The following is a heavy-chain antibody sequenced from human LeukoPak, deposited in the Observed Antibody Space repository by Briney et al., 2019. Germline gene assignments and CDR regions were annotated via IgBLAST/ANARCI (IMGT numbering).Heavy chain of an antibody. CDR3: ARGNYDFWSGYSYYFDY. CDR2: ISSSGSSI. V-gene: IGHV3-11*04. D-gene: IGHD3-3*01. CDR1: GFTFSDYY. J-gene: IGHJ4*02. Sequence: PGGSLRLSCAASGFTFSDYYMSWIRQAPGKGLEWVSNISSSGSSIYYADSVKGRFTISRDNAKNSLYLQMNSLRAEDTAVYYCARGNYDFWSGYSYYFDYWGQGTLVTVSS.